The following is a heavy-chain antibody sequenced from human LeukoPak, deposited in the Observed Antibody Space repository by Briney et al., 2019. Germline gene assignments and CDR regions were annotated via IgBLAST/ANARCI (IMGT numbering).Heavy chain of an antibody. CDR1: GFTFSSYA. Sequence: GGSLRLSCAASGFTFSSYAMSWVRQAPGKGLEWVSAISGSGGSTYYADSAKGRFTISRDNSKNTLYLQMNSLRAEDTAVYYCAPPSRGGSYSVDYWGQGTLVTVSS. CDR2: ISGSGGST. CDR3: APPSRGGSYSVDY. V-gene: IGHV3-23*01. J-gene: IGHJ4*02. D-gene: IGHD1-26*01.